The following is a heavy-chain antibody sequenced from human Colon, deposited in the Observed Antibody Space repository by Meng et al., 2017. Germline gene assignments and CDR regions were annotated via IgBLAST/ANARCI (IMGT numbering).Heavy chain of an antibody. J-gene: IGHJ4*02. CDR1: GESISSDSW. CDR2: VYHRGDT. D-gene: IGHD1-1*01. CDR3: GRDQGRQLINH. Sequence: QVMPQELGPGLVKLAGTLPLTCTGSGESISSDSWWSWVRQPPGKGLEWIGEVYHRGDTNYNPSLKSRVVISVDRSKNQFSLNLSSVTAADTAVYYCGRDQGRQLINHWGQGTLVTVS. V-gene: IGHV4-4*02.